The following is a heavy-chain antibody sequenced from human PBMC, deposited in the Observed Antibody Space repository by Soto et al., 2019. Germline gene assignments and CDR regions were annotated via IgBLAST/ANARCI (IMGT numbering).Heavy chain of an antibody. CDR2: IYHSWST. D-gene: IGHD2-2*01. Sequence: QLQLQESGSGLVKPSQTLSLTCAVSGGSISSGGYSWSWIRQPPGKGLEWIGYIYHSWSTYYNPSLKTRVPTSVYRSKNPFSLKLSSVTAADTAVYYCARVPDGWGQGTLVTVSS. CDR1: GGSISSGGYS. CDR3: ARVPDG. V-gene: IGHV4-30-2*01. J-gene: IGHJ4*02.